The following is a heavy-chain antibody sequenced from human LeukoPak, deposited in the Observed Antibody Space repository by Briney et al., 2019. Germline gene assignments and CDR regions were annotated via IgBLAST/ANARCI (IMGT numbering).Heavy chain of an antibody. Sequence: PGRSPRLSCAASGFTFSSYWMHWVRQAPGKGPVWVARIRSDGSSTDYADSVKGRFTISRDNAKNTLYLQMNSLRAEDTAVYYCAREQGYYSVPGYWGQGTLVTVSS. D-gene: IGHD3-22*01. CDR2: IRSDGSST. CDR1: GFTFSSYW. CDR3: AREQGYYSVPGY. V-gene: IGHV3-74*01. J-gene: IGHJ4*02.